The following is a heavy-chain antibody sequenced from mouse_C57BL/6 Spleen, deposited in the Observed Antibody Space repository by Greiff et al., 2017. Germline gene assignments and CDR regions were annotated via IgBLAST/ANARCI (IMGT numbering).Heavy chain of an antibody. J-gene: IGHJ2*01. Sequence: VQLQQSGAELVRPGTSVKMSCKASGYTFPNYWIGWAKQRPGHGLEWIGDIYPGGGYTNYNEKFKGKATRTADKASSTAYMQYSSMTDEDSAIYYCAIYDGYFVYWGQGTTLTVSS. CDR1: GYTFPNYW. D-gene: IGHD2-3*01. V-gene: IGHV1-63*01. CDR2: IYPGGGYT. CDR3: AIYDGYFVY.